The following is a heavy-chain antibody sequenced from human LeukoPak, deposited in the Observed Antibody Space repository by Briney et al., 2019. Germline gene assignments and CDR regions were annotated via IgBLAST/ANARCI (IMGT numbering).Heavy chain of an antibody. CDR1: GYTFTGYY. CDR2: INPNSGGT. D-gene: IGHD3-10*01. CDR3: ARDLSWFGELLSS. Sequence: ASVKVSCKASGYTFTGYYMHWVRQAPGQGLEWMGRINPNSGGTNYAQKFQGRVTMTRDTSISTAYMELSRLRSDDTAVYYCARDLSWFGELLSSWGQGTLVTVSS. V-gene: IGHV1-2*06. J-gene: IGHJ5*02.